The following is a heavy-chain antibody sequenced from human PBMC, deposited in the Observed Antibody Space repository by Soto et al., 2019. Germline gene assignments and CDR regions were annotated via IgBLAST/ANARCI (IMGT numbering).Heavy chain of an antibody. Sequence: QVQLVESGGGVVQPGRSLRLSCAASGFTFSSYGMHWVRQAPGKGLEWVAVIWYDGSNKYYADSVKGRFTISRDNSKNPLYLQMNRLRAEETAVYYCARDPSSGLAFDYWGQGTLVTVSS. CDR2: IWYDGSNK. J-gene: IGHJ4*02. CDR1: GFTFSSYG. V-gene: IGHV3-33*01. D-gene: IGHD6-19*01. CDR3: ARDPSSGLAFDY.